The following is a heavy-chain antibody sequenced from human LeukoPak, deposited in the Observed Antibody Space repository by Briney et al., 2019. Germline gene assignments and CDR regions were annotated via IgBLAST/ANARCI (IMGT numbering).Heavy chain of an antibody. Sequence: SETLSLTCTVSGGSISTYYWTFIRQPPGKGLEWIGYGYYSGITDYNPSLKSPVTISVDTSKNQFSLNLNSVAAADTAVYYCARSRGLAGAATVIDFWGQGILITVSS. CDR3: ARSRGLAGAATVIDF. D-gene: IGHD2-15*01. J-gene: IGHJ4*02. CDR1: GGSISTYY. V-gene: IGHV4-59*08. CDR2: GYYSGIT.